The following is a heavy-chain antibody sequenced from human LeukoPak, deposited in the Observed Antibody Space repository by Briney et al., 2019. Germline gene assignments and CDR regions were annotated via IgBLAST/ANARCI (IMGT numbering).Heavy chain of an antibody. J-gene: IGHJ5*02. V-gene: IGHV3-33*01. D-gene: IGHD2-15*01. CDR3: ARDYLLSGSYNWFDP. CDR2: IWYDGSNK. CDR1: GFTFRSYG. Sequence: GGSLRLSCAASGFTFRSYGMHWVRQAPGKGLEWVAVIWYDGSNKYYADSVKGRFTISRDNSKSTLYLQMNSLRAEDTAVYYCARDYLLSGSYNWFDPWGQGTLVTVSS.